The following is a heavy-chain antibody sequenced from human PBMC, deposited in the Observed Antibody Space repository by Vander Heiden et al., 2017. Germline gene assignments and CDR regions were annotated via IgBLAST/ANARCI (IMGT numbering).Heavy chain of an antibody. V-gene: IGHV2-70*01. D-gene: IGHD3-10*01. CDR3: ARTITRVRGDYAFDI. J-gene: IGHJ3*02. Sequence: QVTLRESGPALVKPTQTLTLTCTFSGFSLSTSGMCVSWIRQPPGKALEWLALIDWDDDKYYSTSLKTRLTISKDTSKNQVVLTMTNMDTVDTATYYCARTITRVRGDYAFDIWGQGTMVTVYS. CDR2: IDWDDDK. CDR1: GFSLSTSGMC.